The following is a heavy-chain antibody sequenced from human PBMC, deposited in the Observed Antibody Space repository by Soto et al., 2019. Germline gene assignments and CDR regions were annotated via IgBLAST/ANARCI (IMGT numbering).Heavy chain of an antibody. Sequence: SETLSLTCTVSGGSISSSSYYWGWIRQPPGKGLEWIGSIYYSGSTYYNPSLKSRVTISVDTSKNQFSLKLSSVTAADTAVYYCARWVRGVISNWFDPWGQGALVTVSS. CDR2: IYYSGST. D-gene: IGHD3-10*01. J-gene: IGHJ5*02. CDR1: GGSISSSSYY. CDR3: ARWVRGVISNWFDP. V-gene: IGHV4-39*01.